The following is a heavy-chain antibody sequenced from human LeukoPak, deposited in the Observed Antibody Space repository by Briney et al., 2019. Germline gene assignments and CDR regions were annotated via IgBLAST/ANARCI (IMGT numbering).Heavy chain of an antibody. CDR3: ARPPRKWFGGGGYYYYYMDV. J-gene: IGHJ6*03. D-gene: IGHD3-10*01. CDR1: GGSFSGYY. Sequence: SETLSLTCAVYGGSFSGYYWSWIRQPPGKGLEWIGEINHSGSTNYNPSLKSRVTISVDTSKNQFSLKLSSVTAADTAVYYCARPPRKWFGGGGYYYYYMDVWGKGTTVTVSS. CDR2: INHSGST. V-gene: IGHV4-34*01.